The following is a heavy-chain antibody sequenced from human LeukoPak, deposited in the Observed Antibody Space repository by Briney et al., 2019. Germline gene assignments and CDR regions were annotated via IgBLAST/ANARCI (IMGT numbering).Heavy chain of an antibody. CDR2: IYYSGST. V-gene: IGHV4-59*01. D-gene: IGHD1-7*01. CDR3: AGGNWNYPWYFDY. J-gene: IGHJ4*02. CDR1: GGSISSYY. Sequence: SETLSLTCTVSGGSISSYYWSWIRQPPGKGLEWIGYIYYSGSTNYNPSLKSRVTISVDTSKNQFSLKLSSVTAADTAVYYCAGGNWNYPWYFDYWGQGTLVTVSS.